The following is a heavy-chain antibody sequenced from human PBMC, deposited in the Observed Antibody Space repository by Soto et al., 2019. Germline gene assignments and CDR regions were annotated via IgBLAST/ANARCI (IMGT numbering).Heavy chain of an antibody. V-gene: IGHV4-39*01. CDR2: IYYSGST. Sequence: SETLSLTCTVSGGSISSSSYYWGWIRQPPGKGLEWIGSIYYSGSTYYNPSLKSRVTISVDTSKNQFSLKLSSVTAADTAVYYCARGRHYYGWFDSRGQGTLVTVSS. CDR3: ARGRHYYGWFDS. J-gene: IGHJ5*01. CDR1: GGSISSSSYY. D-gene: IGHD3-10*01.